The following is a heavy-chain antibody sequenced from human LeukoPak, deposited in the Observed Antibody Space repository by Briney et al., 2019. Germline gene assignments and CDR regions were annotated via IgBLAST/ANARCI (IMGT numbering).Heavy chain of an antibody. D-gene: IGHD3-10*01. CDR2: IWYDGSNK. V-gene: IGHV3-33*01. CDR1: GFTFSSYG. Sequence: GGSLRLSCAASGFTFSSYGMHWVRQAPGKGLEWVAVIWYDGSNKYYADSVKGRFAISRDNSKNTLYLQMNSLRAEDTAVYYCARDYYGLYYFDYWGQGTLVTVSS. CDR3: ARDYYGLYYFDY. J-gene: IGHJ4*02.